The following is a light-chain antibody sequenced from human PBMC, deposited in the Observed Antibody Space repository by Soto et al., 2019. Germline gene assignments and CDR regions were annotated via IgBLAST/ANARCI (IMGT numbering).Light chain of an antibody. CDR3: LQHNSYPPT. J-gene: IGKJ4*01. Sequence: DIQMTQSPSSLSASVGDRVTITCRASQGIRNDLSWYQQKPGKAPKRLIYTASSLQSGIPSRFSGIGSGTEFTLRISSLQPEDFATYYCLQHNSYPPTFGGGTKVEIK. V-gene: IGKV1-17*01. CDR2: TAS. CDR1: QGIRND.